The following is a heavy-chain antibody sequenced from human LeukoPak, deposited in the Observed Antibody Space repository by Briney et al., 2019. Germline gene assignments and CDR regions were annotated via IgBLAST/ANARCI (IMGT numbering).Heavy chain of an antibody. D-gene: IGHD6-13*01. Sequence: GASVKVSCKASGGTFSSYAISWVRQAPGQGLEWMGRIIPILGIANYAQKFQGRVTITTDESTSTAYMELSSLRSEDTAVYYCALVFPEGIAAAGWANDYYYYYYMDGWGKGTTVTVSS. CDR2: IIPILGIA. J-gene: IGHJ6*03. CDR1: GGTFSSYA. CDR3: ALVFPEGIAAAGWANDYYYYYYMDG. V-gene: IGHV1-69*04.